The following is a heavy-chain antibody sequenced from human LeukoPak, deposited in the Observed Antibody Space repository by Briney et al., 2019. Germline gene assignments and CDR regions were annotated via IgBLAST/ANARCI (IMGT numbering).Heavy chain of an antibody. CDR1: GITFSSYA. CDR3: ASHLVVSALDY. CDR2: ISYDGSNK. V-gene: IGHV3-30-3*01. Sequence: GGSLRLSCAASGITFSSYAMHWVRQAPGKGLEWVAVISYDGSNKYYADSVKGRFTISRDNSKNTLYLQMNSLRAEDTAVYYCASHLVVSALDYWGQGTLVTVSS. J-gene: IGHJ4*02. D-gene: IGHD3-22*01.